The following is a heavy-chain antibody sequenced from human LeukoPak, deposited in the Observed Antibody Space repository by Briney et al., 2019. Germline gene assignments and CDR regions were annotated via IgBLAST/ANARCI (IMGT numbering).Heavy chain of an antibody. CDR1: GFTFSSYA. CDR3: AKVDSSGLTYYFDY. CDR2: ISGSGGST. V-gene: IGHV3-23*01. J-gene: IGHJ4*02. D-gene: IGHD3-22*01. Sequence: GSLRLSCAASGFTFSSYAMSWVRQAPGKGLEWVSAISGSGGSTYYADSVKGRFTISRDNSKNTLYLQMNSLRAEDTALYYCAKVDSSGLTYYFDYWGQGTLVTVSS.